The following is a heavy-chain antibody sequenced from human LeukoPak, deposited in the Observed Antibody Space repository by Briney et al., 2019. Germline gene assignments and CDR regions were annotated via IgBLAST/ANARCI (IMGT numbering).Heavy chain of an antibody. CDR1: GYTFTGYY. J-gene: IGHJ3*02. D-gene: IGHD5-12*01. Sequence: ASVKVSCKASGYTFTGYYMHWVRQAPGQGLEWLGWINPNSGGTNYAQKFQGRVTMTRDTSISTAYMELSRLRSDDTAVYYCARLSWLRHACDIWGQGTMVTVSS. CDR3: ARLSWLRHACDI. V-gene: IGHV1-2*02. CDR2: INPNSGGT.